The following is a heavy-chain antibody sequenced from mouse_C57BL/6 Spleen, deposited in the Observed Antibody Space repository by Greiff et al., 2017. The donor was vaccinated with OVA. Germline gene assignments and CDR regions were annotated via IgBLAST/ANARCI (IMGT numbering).Heavy chain of an antibody. CDR3: ARDDYGSSPWFAY. D-gene: IGHD1-1*01. CDR2: INPNNGGT. CDR1: GYKFTDYN. Sequence: VQLKQSGPELVKPGASVKMSCKASGYKFTDYNMHWVKQSHGKSLEWIGYINPNNGGTSYNQKFKGKATLTVNKSSSTAYMELRSLTSEDSAVYYCARDDYGSSPWFAYWGQGTLVTVSA. J-gene: IGHJ3*01. V-gene: IGHV1-22*01.